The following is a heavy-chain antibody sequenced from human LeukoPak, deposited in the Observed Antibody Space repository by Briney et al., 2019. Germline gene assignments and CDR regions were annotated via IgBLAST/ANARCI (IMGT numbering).Heavy chain of an antibody. CDR2: IIPTFDTA. CDR3: AREKGYCSSTSCPSGGYYYYMDV. D-gene: IGHD2-2*01. CDR1: GGTFSSYA. V-gene: IGHV1-69*05. Sequence: SVKVSCKASGGTFSSYAISWVRQAPGQGLEWMGGIIPTFDTANYAQKFQGRVTITTVESTSTAYMELSSLRSEDTAVYYCAREKGYCSSTSCPSGGYYYYMDVWGKGTTVTVSS. J-gene: IGHJ6*03.